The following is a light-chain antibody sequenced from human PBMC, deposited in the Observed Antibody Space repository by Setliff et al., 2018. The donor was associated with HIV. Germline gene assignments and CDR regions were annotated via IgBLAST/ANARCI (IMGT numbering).Light chain of an antibody. CDR1: SSDVGGCNF. J-gene: IGLJ1*01. CDR2: DVS. CDR3: SSYAGSSTQV. Sequence: QSVLTQPASVSGSPGQSITISCTGTSSDVGGCNFVSWYQQHPGKAPKLMIYDVSNRPSGVSNRFSGSKSGNTASLTISGLQAEDEADYYCSSYAGSSTQVLGTGTKVTVL. V-gene: IGLV2-14*03.